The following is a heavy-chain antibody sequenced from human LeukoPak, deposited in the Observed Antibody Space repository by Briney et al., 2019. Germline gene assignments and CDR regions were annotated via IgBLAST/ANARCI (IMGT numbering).Heavy chain of an antibody. CDR3: TTVVYPWYRPY. Sequence: PGGSLRLSCAASGFTFRNYGMHWVRQAPGKGLEWVAVISYDGGKKYSTDSVKGRFTISRDDSQNTVSLQMNSLKTEDTAVYYCTTVVYPWYRPYWGQGTLVTVSS. D-gene: IGHD1-1*01. V-gene: IGHV3-30*03. CDR2: ISYDGGKK. CDR1: GFTFRNYG. J-gene: IGHJ4*02.